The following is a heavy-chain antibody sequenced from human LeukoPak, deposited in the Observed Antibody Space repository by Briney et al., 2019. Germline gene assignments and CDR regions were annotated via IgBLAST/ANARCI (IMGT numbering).Heavy chain of an antibody. CDR3: ARDCSSTSCYARNWFDP. V-gene: IGHV1-18*01. D-gene: IGHD2-2*01. CDR2: ISAYNGNT. CDR1: GYTFTSYG. J-gene: IGHJ5*02. Sequence: GASVKLSCKASGYTFTSYGINWVRQAPAQGLEWMGWISAYNGNTNYAQKHQGRVTMTTDTSTSTAYMELRSLRSDDTAAYYCARDCSSTSCYARNWFDPWGQGTLVTVSS.